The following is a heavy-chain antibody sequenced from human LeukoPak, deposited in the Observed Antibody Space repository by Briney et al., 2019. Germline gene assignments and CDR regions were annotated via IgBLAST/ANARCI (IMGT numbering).Heavy chain of an antibody. Sequence: GGSLRLSCAASGFTFSSYAMSWVRQAPGKGLEWVSGITGSGGSTYYADSVKGRFTISRDNSKNTLYLQMNSLRAEDTAVYANGGSIAVATPLDYWGQGTLVTVSS. V-gene: IGHV3-23*01. J-gene: IGHJ4*02. CDR3: GGSIAVATPLDY. CDR1: GFTFSSYA. D-gene: IGHD6-19*01. CDR2: ITGSGGST.